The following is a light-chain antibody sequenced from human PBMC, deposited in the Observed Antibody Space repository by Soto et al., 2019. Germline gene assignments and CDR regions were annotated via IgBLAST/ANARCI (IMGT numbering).Light chain of an antibody. Sequence: DIQMTRSPSSLSASVGGSVTMTCRASQGISNYLNWYQQKPGKAPKLLIYAASTLQTGVPSRFTGSGSGTDFTLTISSLQPEDDATYFCQQSNITPYAFGPGTKVDIK. CDR3: QQSNITPYA. J-gene: IGKJ2*01. V-gene: IGKV1-39*01. CDR1: QGISNY. CDR2: AAS.